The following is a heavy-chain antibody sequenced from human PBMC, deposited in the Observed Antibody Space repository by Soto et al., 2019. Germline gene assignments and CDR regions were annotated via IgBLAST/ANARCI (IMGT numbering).Heavy chain of an antibody. D-gene: IGHD6-19*01. J-gene: IGHJ4*02. V-gene: IGHV1-3*01. CDR2: INAGNGNT. Sequence: ASVKVSCKASGYTFTSYAMHWVRQAPGQRLEWMGWINAGNGNTKYSQKFQGRVTITRDTSASTAHMELSSLRSEDTAVYYCAREGRDSSGSQYYFDYWGQGTLVTVSS. CDR3: AREGRDSSGSQYYFDY. CDR1: GYTFTSYA.